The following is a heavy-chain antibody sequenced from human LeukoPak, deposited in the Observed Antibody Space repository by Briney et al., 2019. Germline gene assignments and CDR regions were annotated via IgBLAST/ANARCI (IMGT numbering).Heavy chain of an antibody. CDR2: IRGSETT. J-gene: IGHJ4*02. CDR3: AKYTVDYYFDY. V-gene: IGHV3-23*01. D-gene: IGHD4-23*01. CDR1: GFTFSSYA. Sequence: GGSLRLSCAASGFTFSSYAMSWVRQAPGKGLEWVSTIRGSETTFYADSVKGRFTISRDNSENTLYLQMNSLRAEDTAIYYCAKYTVDYYFDYWGQGTLVTVSS.